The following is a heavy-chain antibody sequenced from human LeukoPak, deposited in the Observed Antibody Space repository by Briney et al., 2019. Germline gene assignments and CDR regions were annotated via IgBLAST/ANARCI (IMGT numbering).Heavy chain of an antibody. CDR2: ISSNGGST. J-gene: IGHJ4*02. V-gene: IGHV3-64*01. CDR3: ARVGMGYYFDY. D-gene: IGHD5-24*01. Sequence: PGGSLRLSCAASGFTFSSYALHWVRQAPGKGLEYVSAISSNGGSTYYANSVKGRFTISRDNSKNTLYLQMGSLRAEDMAVYYCARVGMGYYFDYWGQGTLVTVSS. CDR1: GFTFSSYA.